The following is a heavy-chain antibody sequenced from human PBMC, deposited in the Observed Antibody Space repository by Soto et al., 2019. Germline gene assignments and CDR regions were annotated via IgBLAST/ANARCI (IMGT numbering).Heavy chain of an antibody. CDR2: ISSSGSTI. D-gene: IGHD3-10*01. Sequence: GGSLRLSCAASGFTFSDYYMSWIRQAPGKGLEWVSYISSSGSTIYYADSVKGRFTISRDNAKNSLYLQMNSLRAEDTAVYYCARARSGTDWYNAFDIWGQGTMVTVSS. V-gene: IGHV3-11*01. CDR1: GFTFSDYY. J-gene: IGHJ3*02. CDR3: ARARSGTDWYNAFDI.